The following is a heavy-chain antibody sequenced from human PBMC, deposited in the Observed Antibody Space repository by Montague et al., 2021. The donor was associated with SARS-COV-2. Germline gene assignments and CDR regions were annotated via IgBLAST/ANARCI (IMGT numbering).Heavy chain of an antibody. V-gene: IGHV3-30*04. CDR3: ARAYYDVLTDFDYGMDV. Sequence: SLRLSCAASGFTSSSYVMHWFRQAPGTGLEWLAVISNDGSEKYYADSVKGRLTISRDNSKNTLYLQMNSLRAEDTAVYYCARAYYDVLTDFDYGMDVWGQGTTVTVSS. D-gene: IGHD3-9*01. J-gene: IGHJ6*02. CDR2: ISNDGSEK. CDR1: GFTSSSYV.